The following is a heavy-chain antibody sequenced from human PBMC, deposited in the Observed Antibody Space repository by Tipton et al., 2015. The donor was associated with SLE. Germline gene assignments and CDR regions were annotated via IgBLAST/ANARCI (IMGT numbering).Heavy chain of an antibody. CDR3: ARETSHGFDP. CDR2: ISWDGGST. V-gene: IGHV3-43*01. CDR1: GFTFDDYT. J-gene: IGHJ5*01. Sequence: SLRLSCAASGFTFDDYTMHWVRQAPGKGLEWVSLISWDGGSTYYADSVKGRFTISRDNAKNSLFLQMNSLTAEDTAIYYCARETSHGFDPWGQGTLVTVSS. D-gene: IGHD2-2*01.